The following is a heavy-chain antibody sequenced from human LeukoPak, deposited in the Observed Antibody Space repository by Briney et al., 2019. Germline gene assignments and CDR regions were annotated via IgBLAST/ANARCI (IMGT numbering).Heavy chain of an antibody. J-gene: IGHJ4*02. CDR2: IYHSGST. Sequence: SETLSLTCTVSGGSISSGGYYWSWIRQPPGKGLEWIGYIYHSGSTYYNPSLKSRVTISVDRSKNQFSLKLSSVTAADTAVYYCARDSVPAAGIDYWGQGTLVTVSS. V-gene: IGHV4-30-2*01. CDR1: GGSISSGGYY. CDR3: ARDSVPAAGIDY. D-gene: IGHD2-2*01.